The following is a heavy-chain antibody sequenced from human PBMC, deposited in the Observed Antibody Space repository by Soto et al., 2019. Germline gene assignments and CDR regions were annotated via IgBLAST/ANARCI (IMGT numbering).Heavy chain of an antibody. Sequence: PGGSLRLSCVASGCNISRSAVHWVRQASGKGLEWIGRIRSKPNKFATTYGASMQGRLSFSRDDSKNTAYLQMNSLKTEDTAVYYCASVRLFGVVFDYWGRGTLVTVSS. V-gene: IGHV3-73*01. CDR2: IRSKPNKFAT. CDR3: ASVRLFGVVFDY. D-gene: IGHD3-3*01. J-gene: IGHJ4*02. CDR1: GCNISRSA.